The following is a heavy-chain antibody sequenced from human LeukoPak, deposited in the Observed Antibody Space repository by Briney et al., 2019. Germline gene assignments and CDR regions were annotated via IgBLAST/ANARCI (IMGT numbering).Heavy chain of an antibody. J-gene: IGHJ4*02. Sequence: PGGSLRLSCAASGFMFRTYGMQWVRQAPGKGLEWVAVIWYDGTNKYYIDSVKGRFTISRDNSENTLYLQMNSLRAEDTAVYFCARGQHSPDYWGQGTLVTVSS. D-gene: IGHD2-15*01. CDR3: ARGQHSPDY. CDR2: IWYDGTNK. V-gene: IGHV3-33*01. CDR1: GFMFRTYG.